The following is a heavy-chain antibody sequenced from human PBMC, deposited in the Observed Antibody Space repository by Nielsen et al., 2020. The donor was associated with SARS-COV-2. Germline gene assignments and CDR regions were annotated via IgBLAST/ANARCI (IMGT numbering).Heavy chain of an antibody. CDR3: ARGLYDSSGYYYYDL. Sequence: LKISCAASKFTFSSYAMHWVRQAPGKGLEWVAVISYDGSTKYYSDSVKGRFTISRDNSKNTLYLQMNSLRPEDTALYHCARGLYDSSGYYYYDLWGQGTQVAVSS. CDR2: ISYDGSTK. J-gene: IGHJ4*02. CDR1: KFTFSSYA. V-gene: IGHV3-30*04. D-gene: IGHD3-22*01.